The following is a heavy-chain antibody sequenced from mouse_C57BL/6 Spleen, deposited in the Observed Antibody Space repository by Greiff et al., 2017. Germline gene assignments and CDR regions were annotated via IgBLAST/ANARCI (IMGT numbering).Heavy chain of an antibody. V-gene: IGHV1-59*01. D-gene: IGHD1-1*01. CDR1: GYTFTSYW. Sequence: QVQLQQPGAELVRPGTSVKLSCKASGYTFTSYWMHWVKQRPGQGLEWIGVIDPSDSYTNYNQKFKGKATLTVDTSSSTAYVQLSSLTSEDSAVYDCARIHYYGSSYEKYYFDYWGQGTTLTVSS. J-gene: IGHJ2*01. CDR2: IDPSDSYT. CDR3: ARIHYYGSSYEKYYFDY.